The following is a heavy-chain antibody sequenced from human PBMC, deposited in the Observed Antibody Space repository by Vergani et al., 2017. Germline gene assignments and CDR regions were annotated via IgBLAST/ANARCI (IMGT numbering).Heavy chain of an antibody. V-gene: IGHV3-48*01. CDR1: GFTFSSYS. CDR3: ARDQGLQAWGGYYYYGMDV. Sequence: EVQLVESGGGLVQPGGSLRLSCAASGFTFSSYSMNWVRQAPGKGLEWVSYISSSSSTIYYADSVKGRFTISRDNAKNSLYLQMNSLRAEDTAVYYCARDQGLQAWGGYYYYGMDVWGQGTTVTVSS. J-gene: IGHJ6*02. CDR2: ISSSSSTI. D-gene: IGHD4-11*01.